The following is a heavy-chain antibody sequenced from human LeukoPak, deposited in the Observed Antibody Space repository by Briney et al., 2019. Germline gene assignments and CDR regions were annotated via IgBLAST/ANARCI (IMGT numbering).Heavy chain of an antibody. Sequence: PGGSLRLSCAASGFTFSSYAMSWVRQAPGKGLEWVSAISGSGGSTYYADSVKGRFTISRDNSKNTLYLQMNSLRAEDTAVYYCAKAFGYYDFRIGQSDYWGQGTLVTVSS. V-gene: IGHV3-23*01. J-gene: IGHJ4*02. D-gene: IGHD3-3*01. CDR3: AKAFGYYDFRIGQSDY. CDR2: ISGSGGST. CDR1: GFTFSSYA.